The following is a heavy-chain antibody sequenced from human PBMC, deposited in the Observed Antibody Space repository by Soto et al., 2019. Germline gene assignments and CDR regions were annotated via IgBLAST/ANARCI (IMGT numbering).Heavy chain of an antibody. D-gene: IGHD3-22*01. CDR2: ISGSGDST. J-gene: IGHJ4*02. CDR1: GFTFSSYV. V-gene: IGHV3-23*01. Sequence: PGGSLRLSCAASGFTFSSYVMTWVRQAPGKGLEWVSAISGSGDSTYYADSVKGRFTISRDNSKNTLYLRMNSLRSEDTAVYYTAIDRPYYYADSGPYWGKGTLVTVSS. CDR3: AIDRPYYYADSGPY.